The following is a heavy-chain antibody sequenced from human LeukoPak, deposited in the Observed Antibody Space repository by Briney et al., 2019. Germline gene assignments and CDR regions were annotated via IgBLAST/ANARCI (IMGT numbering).Heavy chain of an antibody. Sequence: AGGSLRLSCAASGFTFDDYAMHWVRQAPGKGLEWVAMIWHDGSVEEYADSVKGRFSISRDNSQNTLYLQMNRLRDDDTAVYYCAKEGDQFRGYLDAWGKGTTVTVSS. CDR3: AKEGDQFRGYLDA. CDR2: IWHDGSVE. CDR1: GFTFDDYA. D-gene: IGHD3-16*01. J-gene: IGHJ6*03. V-gene: IGHV3-33*06.